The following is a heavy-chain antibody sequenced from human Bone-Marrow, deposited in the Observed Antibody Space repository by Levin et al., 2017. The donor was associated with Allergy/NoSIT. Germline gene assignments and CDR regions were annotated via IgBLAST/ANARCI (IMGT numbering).Heavy chain of an antibody. V-gene: IGHV3-23*01. Sequence: GESLKISCAASGFTFSSFAMTWVRQAPGRGLEWVSLIGGNGDSTYYADSVKGRFTISRDNSKNTVYLQMNSLRGDDTAVYFCAKDVVRGRHSGSYVHWGQGTPVTVSS. D-gene: IGHD1-26*01. CDR2: IGGNGDST. J-gene: IGHJ4*02. CDR1: GFTFSSFA. CDR3: AKDVVRGRHSGSYVH.